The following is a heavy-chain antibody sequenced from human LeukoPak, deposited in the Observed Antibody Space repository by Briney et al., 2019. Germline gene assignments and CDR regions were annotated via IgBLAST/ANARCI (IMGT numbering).Heavy chain of an antibody. CDR2: ISYDGSNK. J-gene: IGHJ6*02. V-gene: IGHV3-30*03. CDR3: ARDDMVRRVDSYGMDV. D-gene: IGHD3-10*01. Sequence: GGSLRLSCAASGFTFSSYGMHWVRQAPGKGLEWVAVISYDGSNKYYADSVKGRFTISRDNSKNTLYLQMNSLRAEDTAVYYCARDDMVRRVDSYGMDVWGQGTTVTVSS. CDR1: GFTFSSYG.